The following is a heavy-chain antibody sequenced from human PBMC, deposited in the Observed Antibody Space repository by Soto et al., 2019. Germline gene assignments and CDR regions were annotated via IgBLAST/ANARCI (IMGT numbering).Heavy chain of an antibody. V-gene: IGHV3-49*03. CDR3: SRLPPSKYRDSPFDP. J-gene: IGHJ5*02. D-gene: IGHD5-12*01. CDR2: ISSKRYGGIA. Sequence: EVQLVESGGGLVQPGRSLGLSCTASGFTFGDYAMTWFRQAPGKGLEWVGFISSKRYGGIAEYATSVKGRFTISRDDSKSIAYLQMNSLKTEDTAVYFCSRLPPSKYRDSPFDPWGQGTLVIVSS. CDR1: GFTFGDYA.